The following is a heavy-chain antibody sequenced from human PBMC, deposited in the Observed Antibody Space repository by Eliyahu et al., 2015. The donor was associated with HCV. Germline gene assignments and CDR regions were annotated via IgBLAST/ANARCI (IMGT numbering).Heavy chain of an antibody. Sequence: QVQLVQSGAELKEPGASVKVSCKASGYTFTNHGIAWVRRAPGQGLEWMGWVSTYXXXTNYAQKFQGRVAMTTDISTSTAYMELRSLRSDDTAVYYCARDHCSGGYCYVYYDYWGQGTLVTVSS. D-gene: IGHD2-15*01. CDR3: ARDHCSGGYCYVYYDY. J-gene: IGHJ4*02. CDR1: GYTFTNHG. CDR2: VSTYXXXT. V-gene: IGHV1-18*01.